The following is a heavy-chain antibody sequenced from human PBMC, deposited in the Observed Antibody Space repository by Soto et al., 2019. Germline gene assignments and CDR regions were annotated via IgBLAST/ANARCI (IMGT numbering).Heavy chain of an antibody. CDR1: GFTFSSYA. D-gene: IGHD3-3*01. CDR3: AKVEPRFLEWLFPRCYFDY. J-gene: IGHJ4*02. Sequence: GGSLRLSCAASGFTFSSYAMSWVRQAPGKGLEWVSAISGSGGSTYYADSVKGRFTISRDNSKNTLYLQMNSLRAEDTAVYYCAKVEPRFLEWLFPRCYFDYWGQGTLVTVSS. V-gene: IGHV3-23*01. CDR2: ISGSGGST.